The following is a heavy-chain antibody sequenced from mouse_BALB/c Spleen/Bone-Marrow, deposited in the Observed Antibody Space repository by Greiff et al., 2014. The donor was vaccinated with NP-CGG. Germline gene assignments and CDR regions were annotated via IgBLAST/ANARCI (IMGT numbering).Heavy chain of an antibody. D-gene: IGHD3-1*01. CDR3: ARELGLRLAY. CDR1: GYTFSSYW. CDR2: ILPGSGST. V-gene: IGHV1-9*01. Sequence: ESGAELMKPGASVKISCKTSGYTFSSYWIEWVKQRPGHGLEWIGEILPGSGSTNSNEKFKGKATFTADTSSNTAYMQLSSLTSEDSAVYYCARELGLRLAYWGQGTLVTVSA. J-gene: IGHJ3*01.